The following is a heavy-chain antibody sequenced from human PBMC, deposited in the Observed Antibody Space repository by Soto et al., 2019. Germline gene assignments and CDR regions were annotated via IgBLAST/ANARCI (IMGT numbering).Heavy chain of an antibody. CDR2: ISGSGGRT. J-gene: IGHJ5*02. Sequence: PGGSLRLSCAASGFTFSSYAMSWVRQAPGKGLEWVSSISGSGGRTYYADSVKGRFNISRDNSKNTLYLHMNSLRAEDTAVYYCVTPAAVNLNWFDPWGQGTLVTAPQ. CDR1: GFTFSSYA. D-gene: IGHD2-15*01. CDR3: VTPAAVNLNWFDP. V-gene: IGHV3-23*01.